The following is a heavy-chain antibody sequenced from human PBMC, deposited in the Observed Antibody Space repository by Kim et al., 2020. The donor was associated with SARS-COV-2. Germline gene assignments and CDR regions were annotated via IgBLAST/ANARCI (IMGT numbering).Heavy chain of an antibody. CDR1: GGSISSGDYY. J-gene: IGHJ4*02. D-gene: IGHD3-9*01. V-gene: IGHV4-30-4*01. Sequence: SETLSLTCTVSGGSISSGDYYWSWIRQPPGKGLEWIGYIYYSGSTYYNPSLKSRVTISVDTSKNQFSLKLSSVTAADTAVYYCARGSLHYDILTGYYPVPRPVVYWGQGTLVTVSS. CDR3: ARGSLHYDILTGYYPVPRPVVY. CDR2: IYYSGST.